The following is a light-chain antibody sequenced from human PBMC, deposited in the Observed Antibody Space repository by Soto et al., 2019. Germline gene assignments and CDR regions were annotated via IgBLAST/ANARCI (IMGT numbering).Light chain of an antibody. CDR2: DAS. CDR1: QSVSTS. V-gene: IGKV3-11*01. Sequence: IVLTQSPATLSLSPGERAALSCRASQSVSTSLAWYQHKPGQAPRLIIYDASKRAPGIPARFSGSGSGTNFTPTIGSPEPEDFAVYYCQVRAVWPTFGQGTKVEIK. CDR3: QVRAVWPT. J-gene: IGKJ1*01.